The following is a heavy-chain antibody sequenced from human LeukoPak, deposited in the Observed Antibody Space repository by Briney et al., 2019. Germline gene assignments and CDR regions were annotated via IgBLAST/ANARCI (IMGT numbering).Heavy chain of an antibody. D-gene: IGHD3-22*01. CDR3: ARAYNYYDSSGYYLGYYFDY. J-gene: IGHJ4*02. CDR2: SNAGNGNT. Sequence: GASVKVSCKASGYTFTSYAMHWVRLAPGRRLEWMGWSNAGNGNTKYSQEFQGRVTITRDTSASTAYMELSSLRSEDTAVYYCARAYNYYDSSGYYLGYYFDYWGQATLATVSS. V-gene: IGHV1-3*02. CDR1: GYTFTSYA.